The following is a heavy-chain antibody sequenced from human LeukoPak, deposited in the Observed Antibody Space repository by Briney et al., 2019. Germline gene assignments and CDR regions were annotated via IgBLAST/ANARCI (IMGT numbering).Heavy chain of an antibody. CDR3: ARHCTNGVCFDY. CDR2: IYYSGST. Sequence: SETLSLTCTASGGSISSSTYYWGWIRQPPGKGLEWIGSIYYSGSTYYNPSLKSRVTISVDTSKNQFSLKLSSVTAADTAVYYCARHCTNGVCFDYWGQGTLVTVSS. J-gene: IGHJ4*02. CDR1: GGSISSSTYY. D-gene: IGHD2-8*01. V-gene: IGHV4-39*01.